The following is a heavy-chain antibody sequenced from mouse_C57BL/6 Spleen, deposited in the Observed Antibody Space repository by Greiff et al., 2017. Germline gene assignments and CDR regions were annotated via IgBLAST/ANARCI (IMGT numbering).Heavy chain of an antibody. V-gene: IGHV1-81*01. Sequence: VQLKQSGAELARPGASVKLSCKASGYTFTSYGISWVKQRTGQGLEWIGEIYPRSGNTYYNEKFKGKATLTADKSSSTAYMELRSLTSEDSAVYFCARSGGNYEGYYAMDYWGQGTSVTVSS. J-gene: IGHJ4*01. CDR3: ARSGGNYEGYYAMDY. CDR2: IYPRSGNT. D-gene: IGHD2-1*01. CDR1: GYTFTSYG.